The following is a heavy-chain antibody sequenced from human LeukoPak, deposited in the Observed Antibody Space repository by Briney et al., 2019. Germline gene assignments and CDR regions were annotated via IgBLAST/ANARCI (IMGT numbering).Heavy chain of an antibody. CDR1: GGSFSGYY. CDR3: ARGRLLSSP. D-gene: IGHD1-26*01. V-gene: IGHV4-34*01. J-gene: IGHJ4*02. Sequence: PSETLSLTCAVYGGSFSGYYWSWIRQPPGKGLEWIGEINHSGSTNYNPSLKSRVTISVDTSKNQFSLKLSSVSAADTAVYYCARGRLLSSPWGQGTLVTVSS. CDR2: INHSGST.